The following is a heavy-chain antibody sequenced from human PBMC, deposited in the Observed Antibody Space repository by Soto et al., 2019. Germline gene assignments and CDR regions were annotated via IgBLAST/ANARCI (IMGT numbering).Heavy chain of an antibody. V-gene: IGHV3-30-3*01. D-gene: IGHD3-22*01. CDR2: ISYDGSNK. CDR1: GFTFSSYA. J-gene: IGHJ3*02. Sequence: GGSLRLSCAASGFTFSSYAMHWVRQAPGKGLEWVAVISYDGSNKYYADSVKGRFTISRDNSKNTLYLQMNSLRAEDTAVYYCARVKYYDSSGYNYPAFDIWGQGT. CDR3: ARVKYYDSSGYNYPAFDI.